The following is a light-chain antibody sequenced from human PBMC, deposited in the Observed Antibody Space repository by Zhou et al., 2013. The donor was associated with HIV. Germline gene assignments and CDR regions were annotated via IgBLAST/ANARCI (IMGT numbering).Light chain of an antibody. Sequence: VLTQSPGTLSLSPGERATLSCRASQSVTSGYLAWYQQKPGQPPRLLIYGASSRATGIPDRFSGSGSGTDFTLTISRLEPEDFAVYYCQQRDNWPLTFGGGTTVEV. CDR1: QSVTSGY. J-gene: IGKJ4*01. V-gene: IGKV3D-20*02. CDR3: QQRDNWPLT. CDR2: GAS.